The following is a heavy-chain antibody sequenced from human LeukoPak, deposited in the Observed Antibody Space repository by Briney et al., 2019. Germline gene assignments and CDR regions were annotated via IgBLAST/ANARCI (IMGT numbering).Heavy chain of an antibody. Sequence: ASVKVSCKASGGTFSSYAISWVRQAPGQGLEWMGRIIPILGIANYAQKFQGRVTITADKSTSTAYMELSSLRSEDTAVYYCAGWSPGRRNYYLDYWGQGTLVTVSS. J-gene: IGHJ4*02. CDR2: IIPILGIA. CDR3: AGWSPGRRNYYLDY. D-gene: IGHD2-15*01. CDR1: GGTFSSYA. V-gene: IGHV1-69*04.